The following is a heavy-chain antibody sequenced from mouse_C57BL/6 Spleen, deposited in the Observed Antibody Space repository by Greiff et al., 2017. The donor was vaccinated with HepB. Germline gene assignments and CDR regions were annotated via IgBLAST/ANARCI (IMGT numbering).Heavy chain of an antibody. CDR2: IDPSDSYT. Sequence: QVQLQQSGAELVMPGASVKLSCKASGYTFTSYWMHWVKQRPGQGLEWIGEIDPSDSYTNYNQKFKGKSTLTVDKSSSTAYMQLSSLTSDDSAVYYCARGGGNYGGFAYWGQGTLVTVSA. J-gene: IGHJ3*01. CDR3: ARGGGNYGGFAY. CDR1: GYTFTSYW. V-gene: IGHV1-69*01. D-gene: IGHD2-1*01.